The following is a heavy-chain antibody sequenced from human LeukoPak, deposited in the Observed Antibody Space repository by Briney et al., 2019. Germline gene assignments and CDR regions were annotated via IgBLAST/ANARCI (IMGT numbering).Heavy chain of an antibody. CDR2: IYSSGST. Sequence: SETLSLTCTVSGGSINSYYWSWIRQPAGKGLEWIGRIYSSGSTNYNPSLKSRVTMSVDTSKNQFSLKLSSVTAADTAVYYCARGGKATVVTVWGQGTLVTVSS. CDR3: ARGGKATVVTV. CDR1: GGSINSYY. J-gene: IGHJ4*02. V-gene: IGHV4-4*07. D-gene: IGHD4-23*01.